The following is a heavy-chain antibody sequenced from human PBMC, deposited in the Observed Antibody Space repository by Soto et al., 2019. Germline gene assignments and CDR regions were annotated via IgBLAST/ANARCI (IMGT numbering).Heavy chain of an antibody. V-gene: IGHV1-24*01. CDR3: ATDQLSRQWHDYYHMNV. D-gene: IGHD6-19*01. J-gene: IGHJ6*02. CDR2: IDPDDGQT. CDR1: GYTLTELS. Sequence: ASVKVSCKVSGYTLTELSMHWMRQAPGKSLEWMGDIDPDDGQTIYAQTFQRRVTMTDDTSTDTAYMDLSSKRSEDTAVYYCATDQLSRQWHDYYHMNVWGQGTTVSVCS.